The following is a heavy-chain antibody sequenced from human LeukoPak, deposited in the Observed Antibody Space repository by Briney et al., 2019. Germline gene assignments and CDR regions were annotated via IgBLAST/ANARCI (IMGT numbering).Heavy chain of an antibody. J-gene: IGHJ4*02. D-gene: IGHD5-18*01. CDR2: IYYSGST. V-gene: IGHV4-59*01. Sequence: PSETLSLTCTVSGGSISSYYWSWIRQPPGKGLEWIGYIYYSGSTNYNPSLKSRVTISVDTSKNQFSLKLSSVTAADTAVYYCARGYGYSYGTFDYWGQGTLVTVSS. CDR3: ARGYGYSYGTFDY. CDR1: GGSISSYY.